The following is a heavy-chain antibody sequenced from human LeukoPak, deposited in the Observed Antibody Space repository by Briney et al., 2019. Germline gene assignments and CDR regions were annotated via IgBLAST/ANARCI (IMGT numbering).Heavy chain of an antibody. D-gene: IGHD3-10*01. V-gene: IGHV3-7*01. CDR3: ARDLGGVYMVRGVTIPHPPDY. CDR1: GFTFSSYG. Sequence: GGSLRLSCAASGFTFSSYGMSWVRQAPGQGREWVANIKQDGGEKYYVDSVKGRFTISRDNAKNSLYLQMNSLRAEDTAVYYCARDLGGVYMVRGVTIPHPPDYWGQGTLVTVSS. J-gene: IGHJ4*02. CDR2: IKQDGGEK.